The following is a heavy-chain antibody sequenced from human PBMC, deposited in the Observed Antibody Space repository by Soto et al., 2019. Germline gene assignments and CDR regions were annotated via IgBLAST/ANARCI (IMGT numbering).Heavy chain of an antibody. CDR2: IYHSGST. D-gene: IGHD6-6*01. J-gene: IGHJ6*02. CDR1: GYSISSGYY. Sequence: SETLSLTCAVSGYSISSGYYWGWIRQPPGKGLEWIGSIYHSGSTYYNPSLKSRVTISVDTSKNQFSLKLSSVTAADTAVYYCARVGSIAAHPSTYYYYGMDVWGQGTTVTVSS. CDR3: ARVGSIAAHPSTYYYYGMDV. V-gene: IGHV4-38-2*01.